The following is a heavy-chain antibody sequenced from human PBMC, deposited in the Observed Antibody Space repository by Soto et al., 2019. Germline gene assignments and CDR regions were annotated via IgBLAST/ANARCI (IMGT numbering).Heavy chain of an antibody. V-gene: IGHV4-61*08. CDR2: LIYNGAA. CDR1: GASVTSGGYY. D-gene: IGHD2-15*01. CDR3: ARTRNGGSWGAWF. Sequence: QVQLQESGPGLVKPSETLSLTCTVSGASVTSGGYYWSWSRQPPGKGLEWIGFLIYNGAAKDNPSPATGVTMSVHTSKHQFVLALSSVTAADTSVYYCARTRNGGSWGAWFWGQGTLVTVSS. J-gene: IGHJ4*02.